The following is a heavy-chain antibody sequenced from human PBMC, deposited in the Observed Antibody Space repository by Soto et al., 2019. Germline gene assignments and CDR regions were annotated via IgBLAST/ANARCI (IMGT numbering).Heavy chain of an antibody. D-gene: IGHD6-19*01. V-gene: IGHV4-30-4*01. J-gene: IGHJ5*02. CDR3: ARVAAVAGTLDWFDP. CDR1: GGSISSGDYY. Sequence: SETLSLTCTVSGGSISSGDYYWSWIRQPPGKGLEWIGYIYYSGSTYYNPSLKSRVTISVDTSKNQFSLKLSSVTAADTAVYYCARVAAVAGTLDWFDPWGQGTLVTVSS. CDR2: IYYSGST.